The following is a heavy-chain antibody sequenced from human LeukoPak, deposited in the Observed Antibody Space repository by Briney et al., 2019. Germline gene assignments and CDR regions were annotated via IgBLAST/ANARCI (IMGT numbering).Heavy chain of an antibody. CDR3: GNQFPPDYGSASPFDY. CDR1: GGSFSSSSFY. J-gene: IGHJ4*02. Sequence: SETLSLTCTVSGGSFSSSSFYWGWIRQPPGKGLEWVGSIYYSGSTYYNPSLKGRVTISVDTSKIQFSLKLSSVTAADTAVYYCGNQFPPDYGSASPFDYWGQGTLVTVSS. CDR2: IYYSGST. D-gene: IGHD3-10*01. V-gene: IGHV4-39*01.